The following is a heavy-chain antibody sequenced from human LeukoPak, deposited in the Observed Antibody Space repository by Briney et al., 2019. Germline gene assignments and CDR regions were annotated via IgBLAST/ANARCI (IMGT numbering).Heavy chain of an antibody. V-gene: IGHV4-31*03. CDR1: GGSISSGDYY. J-gene: IGHJ4*02. CDR2: IYYSGST. CDR3: ARFHRGGDYFRFTPDPPFVVDY. D-gene: IGHD4-17*01. Sequence: SETLSLTCTVSGGSISSGDYYWSWIRHHPGKGLEWIGYIYYSGSTYYNPSLKSRVTISVDTSKNQFSLKLSSVTAADTAVYYCARFHRGGDYFRFTPDPPFVVDYWGQGTLVTVSS.